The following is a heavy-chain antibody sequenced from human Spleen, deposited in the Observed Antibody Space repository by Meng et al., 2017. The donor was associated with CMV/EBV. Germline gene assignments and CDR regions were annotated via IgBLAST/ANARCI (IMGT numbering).Heavy chain of an antibody. J-gene: IGHJ4*02. CDR1: GGSFSGYY. CDR2: INHSGST. CDR3: AIAARPDYFDY. D-gene: IGHD6-6*01. Sequence: SETLSLTCAVYGGSFSGYYWSWIRQPPGKGLEWIGEINHSGSTNYNPSLKSRVTISVDTSKNQFSLKLSSVTAADTAVYYCAIAARPDYFDYWGQGTLVTVSS. V-gene: IGHV4-34*01.